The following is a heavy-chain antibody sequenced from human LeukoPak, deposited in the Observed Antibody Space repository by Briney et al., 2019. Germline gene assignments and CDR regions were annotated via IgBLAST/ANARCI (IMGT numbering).Heavy chain of an antibody. Sequence: SETLSLTCTVSGGSISSYYWSWIRQPPGKGLEWIGYIYYSGSTNYNPSLKSRVTISVDTSKNQFSLKLSSVTAADTAVYYCARVGPALLWGAFDIWGQGTMVTVSS. V-gene: IGHV4-59*01. CDR1: GGSISSYY. D-gene: IGHD2-2*01. CDR3: ARVGPALLWGAFDI. CDR2: IYYSGST. J-gene: IGHJ3*02.